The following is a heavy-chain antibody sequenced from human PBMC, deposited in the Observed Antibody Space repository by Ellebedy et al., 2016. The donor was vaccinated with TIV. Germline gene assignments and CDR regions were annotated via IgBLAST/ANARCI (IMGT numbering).Heavy chain of an antibody. Sequence: SETLSLXXTVSGGSISSGDYYWSWIRQPPGKGLEWIGYIYYSGSTYYNPSLKSRVTISVDTSKNQFSLKLSSVTAADTAVYYCARNFGVDTKASYYYYGMDVWGQGTTVTVSS. V-gene: IGHV4-30-4*01. J-gene: IGHJ6*02. CDR3: ARNFGVDTKASYYYYGMDV. CDR2: IYYSGST. D-gene: IGHD3-3*01. CDR1: GGSISSGDYY.